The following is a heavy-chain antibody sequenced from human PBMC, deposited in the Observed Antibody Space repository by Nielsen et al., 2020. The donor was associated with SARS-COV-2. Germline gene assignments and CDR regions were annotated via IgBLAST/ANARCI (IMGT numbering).Heavy chain of an antibody. D-gene: IGHD3-10*01. J-gene: IGHJ4*02. CDR1: GFTFSSYG. Sequence: GESLKISCAASGFTFSSYGMHWVRQAPGKGLEWVAVISYDGSNKYYADSVKGRFTISRDNSKNTLYLQMNSLRAGDTAVYYCARGMVRGPLDYWGQGTLVTVSS. V-gene: IGHV3-30*03. CDR2: ISYDGSNK. CDR3: ARGMVRGPLDY.